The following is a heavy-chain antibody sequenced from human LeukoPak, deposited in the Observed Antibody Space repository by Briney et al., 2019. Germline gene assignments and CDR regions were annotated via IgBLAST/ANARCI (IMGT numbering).Heavy chain of an antibody. V-gene: IGHV1-3*01. CDR3: ALHGYDQRGFDY. CDR1: GYTFRTYG. J-gene: IGHJ4*02. D-gene: IGHD5-12*01. CDR2: INAGNGNT. Sequence: ASVKVSCKASGYTFRTYGMHWVRQAPGQRLEWMGWINAGNGNTKYVQKFQGRVTISRDTSTSTAYMELRSLRSDDTAVYYCALHGYDQRGFDYWGQGTLVTVSS.